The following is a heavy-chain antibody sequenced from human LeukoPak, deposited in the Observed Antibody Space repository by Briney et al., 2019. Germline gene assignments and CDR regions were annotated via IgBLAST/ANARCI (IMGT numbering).Heavy chain of an antibody. CDR1: GFTFSSYW. D-gene: IGHD2-15*01. Sequence: GGSLRLSCAASGFTFSSYWMSWVRQAPGKGLEWVANIKQDGSEKYYVDSVKGRFTISRDNAKNSLYLQMNSLRAEDTAVHYCARVLGFSDFDYWGQGTLVTVSS. V-gene: IGHV3-7*01. CDR2: IKQDGSEK. CDR3: ARVLGFSDFDY. J-gene: IGHJ4*02.